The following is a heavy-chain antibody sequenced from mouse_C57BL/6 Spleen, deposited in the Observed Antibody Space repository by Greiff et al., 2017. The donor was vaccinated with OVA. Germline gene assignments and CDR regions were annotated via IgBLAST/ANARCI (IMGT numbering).Heavy chain of an antibody. V-gene: IGHV1-4*01. J-gene: IGHJ1*03. CDR2: INPSSGYT. Sequence: QVQLKQSGAELARPGASVKMSCKASGYTFTSYTMHWVKQRPGQGLEWIGYINPSSGYTKYNQKFKDKATLTADKSSSTAYMQLSSLTSEDSAVYYCAIITTVVGSRQYFDVWGTGTTVTVSS. CDR3: AIITTVVGSRQYFDV. CDR1: GYTFTSYT. D-gene: IGHD1-1*01.